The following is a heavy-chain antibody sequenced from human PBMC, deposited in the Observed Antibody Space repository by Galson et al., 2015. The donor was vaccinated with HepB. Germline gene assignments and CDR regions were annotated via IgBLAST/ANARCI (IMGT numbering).Heavy chain of an antibody. J-gene: IGHJ5*02. CDR1: GYTFTSYG. D-gene: IGHD2-2*01. CDR2: ISAYNGNT. CDR3: ARGPPRYCSSTSCYAWFDP. Sequence: SVKVSCKASGYTFTSYGISWVRQAPGQGLEWMGWISAYNGNTNYAQKLQGRVTMTTDTSTSTAYMELRSLRSDDTAVYYCARGPPRYCSSTSCYAWFDPWGQGTLVTVSS. V-gene: IGHV1-18*01.